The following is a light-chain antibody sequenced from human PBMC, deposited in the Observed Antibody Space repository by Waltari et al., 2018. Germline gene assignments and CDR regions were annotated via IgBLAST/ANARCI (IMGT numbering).Light chain of an antibody. Sequence: QSVLTQPPSVSAAPGQKVTISCSGSSLNIGKKYVPWYQHLPGTAPKLLIYEINKRPSGIPDRFSGSNAGTTATLGITGLQTGDEADYYCGTWDSSLNVELIGGGTKLTVL. CDR1: SLNIGKKY. J-gene: IGLJ2*01. V-gene: IGLV1-51*01. CDR2: EIN. CDR3: GTWDSSLNVEL.